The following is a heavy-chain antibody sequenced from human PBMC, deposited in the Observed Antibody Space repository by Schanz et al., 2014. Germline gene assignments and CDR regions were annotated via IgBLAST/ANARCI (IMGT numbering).Heavy chain of an antibody. CDR3: ARDLISSVWYG. CDR1: GLTFSSYG. Sequence: QVQLVESGGGVVQPGRSLRLSCAASGLTFSSYGMHWVRQAPGRGLEWVAVVWHDGINRYYADSVKGRFTISRDNSKNTLYLQMNSLRAEDTAVYYCARDLISSVWYGWGQGTLVTVSA. CDR2: VWHDGINR. V-gene: IGHV3-33*01. J-gene: IGHJ4*02. D-gene: IGHD6-19*01.